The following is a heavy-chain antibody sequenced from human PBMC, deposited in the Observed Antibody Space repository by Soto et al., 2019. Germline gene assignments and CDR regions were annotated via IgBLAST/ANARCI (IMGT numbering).Heavy chain of an antibody. J-gene: IGHJ6*02. Sequence: ASVKVSCKASGYTFTSYGISWVRQAPGQGLEWMGWISAYNGNTNYAQKLQGRVTMTTDTSTSTAYMELRSLRSDDTAVYYCARRGITGTTFDDYYYYYGMDVWGQGTTVTVSS. CDR2: ISAYNGNT. D-gene: IGHD1-7*01. CDR3: ARRGITGTTFDDYYYYYGMDV. CDR1: GYTFTSYG. V-gene: IGHV1-18*01.